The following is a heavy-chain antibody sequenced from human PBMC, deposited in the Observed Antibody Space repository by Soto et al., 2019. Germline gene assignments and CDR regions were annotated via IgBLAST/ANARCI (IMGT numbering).Heavy chain of an antibody. CDR1: GYTFTSYG. Sequence: ASVKVSCKASGYTFTSYGISWVRQAPGQGLEWMGWISAYNGNTNYAQKLQGRVTMTTDTSTSTAYMELRSLRSDDTAVYYCARVATVKIPQYYYYGMDVWGQGTTVTVSS. D-gene: IGHD4-4*01. J-gene: IGHJ6*02. CDR3: ARVATVKIPQYYYYGMDV. V-gene: IGHV1-18*01. CDR2: ISAYNGNT.